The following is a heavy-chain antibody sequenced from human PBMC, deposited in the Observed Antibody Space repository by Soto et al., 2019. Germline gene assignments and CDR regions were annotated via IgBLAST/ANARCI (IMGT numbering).Heavy chain of an antibody. Sequence: QVHLQQSGPGLVKPSQTLSLTCAISGDSVSSDSAAWNWIRQSPSGGLEWLGRTYYRSKWYNEYAVSVKIRITINPDTAKNQFALQLYSVTPEDTAVYYCAGGRAGAPFDPWGQGTLVTVSS. CDR3: AGGRAGAPFDP. D-gene: IGHD1-26*01. CDR1: GDSVSSDSAA. V-gene: IGHV6-1*01. J-gene: IGHJ5*02. CDR2: TYYRSKWYN.